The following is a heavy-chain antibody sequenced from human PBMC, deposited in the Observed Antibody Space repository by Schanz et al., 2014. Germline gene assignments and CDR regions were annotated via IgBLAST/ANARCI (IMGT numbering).Heavy chain of an antibody. V-gene: IGHV1-18*01. Sequence: QGQLVQSGAEVKKPGASVKVSCKASGYPFSNYGISWLRQAPGQGFEWMAWMSYNGNTKYAQSLQGRVTVTRDTSTSASSMELRSLTSDDTAVYYCARDVPINDYWGQGTPVTVSS. CDR3: ARDVPINDY. CDR1: GYPFSNYG. D-gene: IGHD2-2*01. J-gene: IGHJ4*02. CDR2: MSYNGNT.